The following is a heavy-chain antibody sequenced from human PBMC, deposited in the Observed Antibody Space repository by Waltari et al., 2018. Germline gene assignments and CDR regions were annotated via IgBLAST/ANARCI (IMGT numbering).Heavy chain of an antibody. CDR3: ASLVGATGDAFDI. J-gene: IGHJ3*02. V-gene: IGHV4-59*08. D-gene: IGHD1-26*01. CDR2: IYYSGST. Sequence: QVQLQESGPGLVKPSETLSLTCTVSGGSISSYYWSWIRQPPGKGLEWIGYIYYSGSTNYNPSLNSRVTISVDTSKNQFSLKLSSVTAADTAVYYCASLVGATGDAFDIWGQGTMVTVSS. CDR1: GGSISSYY.